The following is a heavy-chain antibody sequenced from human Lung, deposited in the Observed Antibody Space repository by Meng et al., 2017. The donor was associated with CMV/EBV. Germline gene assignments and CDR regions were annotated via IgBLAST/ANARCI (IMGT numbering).Heavy chain of an antibody. V-gene: IGHV1-18*01. Sequence: QPQLVQSGAEVETPGXSVKVSCKASGYSFSTFGISWVRQVPGQRLEWVGWSSTRYGQTRYAQNLQGRVILSTDTSTNTAYMTLRDLTFDDTAVYFCARESERFGELYDYWGQGTLVTVSS. J-gene: IGHJ4*02. D-gene: IGHD3-10*01. CDR1: GYSFSTFG. CDR3: ARESERFGELYDY. CDR2: SSTRYGQT.